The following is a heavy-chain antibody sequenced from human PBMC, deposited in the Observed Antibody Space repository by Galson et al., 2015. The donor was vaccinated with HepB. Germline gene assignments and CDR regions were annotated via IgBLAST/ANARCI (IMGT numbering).Heavy chain of an antibody. CDR2: ISAYNGNT. D-gene: IGHD3-22*01. Sequence: SVKVSCKASGYTFTSYGISWVRQAPGQGLEWMGWISAYNGNTNYAQKLQGRVTMTTDTSTSTAYMELRSLRSDDTAVYYCARGGPHYYDSSGPVYWGQGTLVTVSS. CDR1: GYTFTSYG. CDR3: ARGGPHYYDSSGPVY. J-gene: IGHJ4*02. V-gene: IGHV1-18*04.